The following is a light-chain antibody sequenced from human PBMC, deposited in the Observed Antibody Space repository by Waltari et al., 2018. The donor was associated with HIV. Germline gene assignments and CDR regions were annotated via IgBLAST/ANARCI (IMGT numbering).Light chain of an antibody. V-gene: IGLV2-14*01. CDR2: EVT. Sequence: QSALTQPASVSGSPGQSITISCIGTNSDVGGYNYVSWYQQHPGQAPKLLIYEVTNRPSGISNRFAGSKSGNTASLTISGLQAEDEADYYCSSYTTTSTVVFGGGTKLTVL. CDR1: NSDVGGYNY. CDR3: SSYTTTSTVV. J-gene: IGLJ2*01.